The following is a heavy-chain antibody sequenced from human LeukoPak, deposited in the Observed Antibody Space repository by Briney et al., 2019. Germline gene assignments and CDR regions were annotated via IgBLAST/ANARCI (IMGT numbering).Heavy chain of an antibody. CDR2: ISGSGGST. CDR1: GFTLCSYA. D-gene: IGHD3-10*01. CDR3: AKRVPSRGSDV. J-gene: IGHJ3*01. Sequence: QSGGSLRLSCAASGFTLCSYAMIWVRQGPGKGREGGSGISGSGGSTNYADPVKGRFTISRDNSKNTLQLQMNSLGAEDTAVYYSAKRVPSRGSDVWGQGTMVTVSS. V-gene: IGHV3-23*01.